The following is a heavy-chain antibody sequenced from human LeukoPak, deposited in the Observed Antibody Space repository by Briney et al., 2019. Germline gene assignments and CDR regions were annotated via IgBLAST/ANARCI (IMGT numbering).Heavy chain of an antibody. J-gene: IGHJ4*02. Sequence: GGSLRLSCAVSGLTFSTSWVTWIRQAPGKGREWVASMKPDGSESWYVDSVKGRFTISRDNSKNSLFLQLTSLRAEDTALYYCARDRGRNCFDYWGQGTLVSVSS. CDR1: GLTFSTSW. V-gene: IGHV3-7*01. CDR2: MKPDGSES. D-gene: IGHD1-14*01. CDR3: ARDRGRNCFDY.